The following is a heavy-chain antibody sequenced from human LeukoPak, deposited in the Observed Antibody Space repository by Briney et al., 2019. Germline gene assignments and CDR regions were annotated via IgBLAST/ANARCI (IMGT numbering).Heavy chain of an antibody. V-gene: IGHV4-61*01. CDR1: GGSVNSGTYY. Sequence: PSETLSLTCTVSGGSVNSGTYYWSWIRQPPGKGLEWIGYISYSGSTNYNPSLKSRVTISVDTSKTQFSLKLSSVTAADTAVYYWARGGRWLQFNYWGQGTLVTVSS. CDR3: ARGGRWLQFNY. D-gene: IGHD5-24*01. CDR2: ISYSGST. J-gene: IGHJ4*02.